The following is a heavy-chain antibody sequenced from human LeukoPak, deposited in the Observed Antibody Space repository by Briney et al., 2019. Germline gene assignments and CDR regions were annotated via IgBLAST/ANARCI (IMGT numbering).Heavy chain of an antibody. CDR3: AKVSWESTSQDFDC. CDR2: ISGNGAGT. Sequence: GGSLRLSCTPSGFTFSSHAMSWVRQAPGKGLEWVSGISGNGAGTYYGDSVKGRFTISRDNSKNTLYLQMNSLRAEDTAVYYCAKVSWESTSQDFDCWGQGTLVTVSS. CDR1: GFTFSSHA. J-gene: IGHJ4*02. V-gene: IGHV3-23*02. D-gene: IGHD5-12*01.